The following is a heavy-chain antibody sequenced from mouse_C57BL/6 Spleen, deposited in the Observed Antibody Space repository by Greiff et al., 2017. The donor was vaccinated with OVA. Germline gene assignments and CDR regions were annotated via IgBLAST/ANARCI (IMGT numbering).Heavy chain of an antibody. D-gene: IGHD1-1*01. V-gene: IGHV5-17*01. CDR3: ARPYGSSPAWFAY. CDR2: ISSGSSTI. J-gene: IGHJ3*01. CDR1: GFTFSDYG. Sequence: EVKVVESGGGLVKPGGSLKLSCAASGFTFSDYGMHWVRPAPEKGLEWVAYISSGSSTIYYADTVKGRFTISRDNAKNTLFLQMTSLRSEDTAMYYCARPYGSSPAWFAYWGQGTLVTVSA.